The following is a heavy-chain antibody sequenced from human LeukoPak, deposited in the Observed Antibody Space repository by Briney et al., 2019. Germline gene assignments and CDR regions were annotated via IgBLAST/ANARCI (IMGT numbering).Heavy chain of an antibody. CDR2: INPNSGGT. V-gene: IGHV1-2*02. CDR3: ARAESVVPAAMDWFDP. D-gene: IGHD2-2*01. CDR1: GYTFTGYY. Sequence: ASVKVSCKAAGYTFTGYYMHWVRQAPGQGLEWMGWINPNSGGTNYAQKFQGRVTMTRDTSISTAYMELSRLRSDDTAVYYCARAESVVPAAMDWFDPWGQGTLVTVSS. J-gene: IGHJ5*02.